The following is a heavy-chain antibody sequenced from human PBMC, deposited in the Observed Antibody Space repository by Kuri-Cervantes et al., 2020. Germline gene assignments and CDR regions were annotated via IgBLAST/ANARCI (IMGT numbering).Heavy chain of an antibody. CDR2: IRYDGSNK. D-gene: IGHD3-22*01. Sequence: GESLKISCAASGFTFSSYGMHWVRQAPGKGLEWVAFIRYDGSNKYYADSVKGRFTISRDNSKNTLYLQMNSLRAEDTAVYYCARMYSSGYISIPPCYFDYWGQGTLVTVSS. J-gene: IGHJ4*02. CDR1: GFTFSSYG. V-gene: IGHV3-30*02. CDR3: ARMYSSGYISIPPCYFDY.